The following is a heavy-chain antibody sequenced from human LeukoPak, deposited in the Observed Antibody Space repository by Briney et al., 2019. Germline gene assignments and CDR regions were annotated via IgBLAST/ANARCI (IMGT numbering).Heavy chain of an antibody. D-gene: IGHD3-16*01. CDR1: GYTFTGYY. CDR3: ARESVGGGFDY. CDR2: INPNSGGT. V-gene: IGHV1-2*04. J-gene: IGHJ4*02. Sequence: ASVKVSCEASGYTFTGYYMHWVRQAPGQGLEWMGWINPNSGGTNYAQKFQGWVTMTRDTSISTAYMELSRLRSDDTAVYYCARESVGGGFDYWGQGTLVTVSS.